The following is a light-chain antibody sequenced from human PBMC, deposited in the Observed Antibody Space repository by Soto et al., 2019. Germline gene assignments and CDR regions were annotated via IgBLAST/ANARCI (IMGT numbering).Light chain of an antibody. Sequence: QAVVTQPPSVSGAPGQRVTISCTGSSSNIGAGYDVHWYQQLPGTAPKLLIYSTNERPSGVPDRISGSKSGTSASLAISGLQSEDEADYHCAAWDDSLNGVVFGGGTKLTVL. CDR2: STN. CDR1: SSNIGAGYD. J-gene: IGLJ2*01. V-gene: IGLV1-40*01. CDR3: AAWDDSLNGVV.